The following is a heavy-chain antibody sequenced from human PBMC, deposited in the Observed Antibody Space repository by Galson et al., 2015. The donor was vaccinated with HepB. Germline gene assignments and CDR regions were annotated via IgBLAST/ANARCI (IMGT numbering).Heavy chain of an antibody. Sequence: SLRLSCAASGFTVSSNYMSWVRQAPGKGLEWVSVIYSGGSTYYADSVKGRFTISRDNSKNTLYLQMNSLRAEDTAVYYCARNRYCSGGSCYSGELGYWGQGTLVTVSS. J-gene: IGHJ4*02. CDR2: IYSGGST. CDR1: GFTVSSNY. CDR3: ARNRYCSGGSCYSGELGY. V-gene: IGHV3-53*01. D-gene: IGHD2-15*01.